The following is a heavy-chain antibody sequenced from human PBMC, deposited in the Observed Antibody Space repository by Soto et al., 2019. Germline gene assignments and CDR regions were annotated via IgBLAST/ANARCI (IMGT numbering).Heavy chain of an antibody. CDR1: AGSISSDDSY. CDR3: ARRYCSGTSCLIWIDP. CDR2: IYYSGRT. D-gene: IGHD2-2*01. V-gene: IGHV4-30-4*01. J-gene: IGHJ5*02. Sequence: QVQLQESGPGLLKPSQTLSLTCTVSAGSISSDDSYWRWIRQPPGKGLEWIGYIYYSGRTFYNPSLERRVTMSVHTSKRQFSVSLTSVTATDTAVYYCARRYCSGTSCLIWIDPWGQGSLVTVSS.